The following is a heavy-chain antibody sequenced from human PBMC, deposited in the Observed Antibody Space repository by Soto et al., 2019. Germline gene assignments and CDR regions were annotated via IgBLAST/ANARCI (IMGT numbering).Heavy chain of an antibody. CDR1: GGSVSSGYYY. J-gene: IGHJ6*02. V-gene: IGHV4-61*01. D-gene: IGHD2-15*01. Sequence: PSETLSLTCTVYGGSVSSGYYYWSCIRPPQGKGLEWLGFIYFNGSTNYNPSLKSRVTISSDTSKNQFSLRLTSMTAADTAVYFCAGDRPRTIYIRPCYPGGLHFWGQGTTVTVSS. CDR2: IYFNGST. CDR3: AGDRPRTIYIRPCYPGGLHF.